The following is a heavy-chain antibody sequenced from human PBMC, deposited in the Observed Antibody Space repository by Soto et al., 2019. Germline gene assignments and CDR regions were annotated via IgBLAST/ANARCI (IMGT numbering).Heavy chain of an antibody. CDR2: INPKSDDT. CDR3: ARKHSLDYIRWGLDP. V-gene: IGHV1-2*02. Sequence: ASVKVSCKASGYPFSDNQIHWLRRAPGQGLEWMGRINPKSDDTNYTQKFQGRVTMTRDTSIDTAYLELTGLTSDDTATYYCARKHSLDYIRWGLDPWGQGTLVTVSS. D-gene: IGHD4-4*01. CDR1: GYPFSDNQ. J-gene: IGHJ5*02.